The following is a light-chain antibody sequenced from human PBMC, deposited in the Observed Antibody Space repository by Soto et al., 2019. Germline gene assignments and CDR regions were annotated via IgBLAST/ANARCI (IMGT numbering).Light chain of an antibody. Sequence: QSALTQPASVSGSPGQSITISCTGTSSDVGGYKYVSWYQPNPGKAPKLMIYEVINRPSGVSNRFSGSKSGNTASLTISGLHDEDEADYYCSSYRSSSTVFYVFGTGTKLTVL. CDR1: SSDVGGYKY. J-gene: IGLJ1*01. V-gene: IGLV2-14*01. CDR3: SSYRSSSTVFYV. CDR2: EVI.